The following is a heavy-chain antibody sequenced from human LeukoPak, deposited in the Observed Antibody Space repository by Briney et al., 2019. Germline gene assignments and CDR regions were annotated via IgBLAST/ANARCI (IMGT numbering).Heavy chain of an antibody. Sequence: GESLQISCQVSGSSFTSYCIGWGRQLPGKGLEGMGIIYPGASGPTYSPSFQGQFTISVDKSINTAYLQWSSLQASDTAMYYCGMSGDRVPLQDDVFDVWGQGTMVTVST. J-gene: IGHJ3*01. V-gene: IGHV5-51*01. CDR3: GMSGDRVPLQDDVFDV. CDR1: GSSFTSYC. D-gene: IGHD1-26*01. CDR2: IYPGASGP.